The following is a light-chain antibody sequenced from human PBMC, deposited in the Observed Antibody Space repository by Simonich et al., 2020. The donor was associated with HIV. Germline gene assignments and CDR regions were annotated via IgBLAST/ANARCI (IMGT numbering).Light chain of an antibody. CDR3: SSYTSSSTWV. J-gene: IGLJ3*02. CDR2: DVS. CDR1: SSDVGGYNS. V-gene: IGLV2-14*01. Sequence: QSALTQPPSASGSPGQSVTISCTGTSSDVGGYNSVSWYQQHPGKAPKLMIYDVSKRPSGVSNRFSGSKSGNTASLTISGLQAEDEADYYCSSYTSSSTWVFGGGTKLTVL.